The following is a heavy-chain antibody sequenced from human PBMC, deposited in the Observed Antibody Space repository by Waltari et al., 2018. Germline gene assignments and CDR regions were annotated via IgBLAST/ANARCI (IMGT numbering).Heavy chain of an antibody. CDR2: IYYSGST. D-gene: IGHD6-6*01. CDR3: ARSEYSSSSPFCFDP. J-gene: IGHJ5*02. V-gene: IGHV4-59*11. CDR1: GGSISSHY. Sequence: QVQLQESGPGLVKPSETLSLTCTVSGGSISSHYWSWIRQPPGKGLEWIGYIYYSGSTNYNPSLKSRVTISVDTSKNQFSLKLSSVTAADTAVYYCARSEYSSSSPFCFDPWGQGTLVTVSS.